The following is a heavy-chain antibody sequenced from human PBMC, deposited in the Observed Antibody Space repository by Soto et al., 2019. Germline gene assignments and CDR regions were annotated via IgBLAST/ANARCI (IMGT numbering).Heavy chain of an antibody. D-gene: IGHD3-10*01. J-gene: IGHJ6*02. CDR2: LDGAGGST. CDR1: GFTFSDFA. CDR3: AAPRDEYGSGVSWFTYGMDI. V-gene: IGHV3-23*01. Sequence: GGSLRLSCLASGFTFSDFAMTWVRHVPGRGLEWVASLDGAGGSTYYAESVRGRFSISRDNSQNTLFLQMKRLTVDDTAIYYCAAPRDEYGSGVSWFTYGMDIWGQGTTVTVS.